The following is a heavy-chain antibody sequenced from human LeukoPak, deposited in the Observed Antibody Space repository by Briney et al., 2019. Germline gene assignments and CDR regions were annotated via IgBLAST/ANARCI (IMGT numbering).Heavy chain of an antibody. V-gene: IGHV3-48*03. J-gene: IGHJ5*02. CDR2: INRSGSTI. D-gene: IGHD6-13*01. CDR3: ARDIGAAAYDWFDL. CDR1: GFTFSNYE. Sequence: PGGSLRLSCAASGFTFSNYEMNWVRQAPGKGLEWISYINRSGSTISYADSVRGRFTTSRDNAKNSLYLQMNTLRAEDTAVYYCARDIGAAAYDWFDLWGQGTLVTVSS.